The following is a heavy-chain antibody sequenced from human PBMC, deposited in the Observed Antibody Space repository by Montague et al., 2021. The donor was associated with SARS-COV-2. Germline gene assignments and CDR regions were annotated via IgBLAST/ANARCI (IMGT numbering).Heavy chain of an antibody. D-gene: IGHD3-10*01. CDR2: IYYTGTI. J-gene: IGHJ4*02. CDR3: ARYLPTGIGERGYFDF. V-gene: IGHV4-39*01. CDR1: GGSISITDRY. Sequence: SETLSLTCTVSGGSISITDRYWGWIRQPPGKGLECIGTIYYTGTIYYNPSLKSRVTISGDTSKNQFSLKLTSVTAADTAVYYCARYLPTGIGERGYFDFWGQGTLVTVSS.